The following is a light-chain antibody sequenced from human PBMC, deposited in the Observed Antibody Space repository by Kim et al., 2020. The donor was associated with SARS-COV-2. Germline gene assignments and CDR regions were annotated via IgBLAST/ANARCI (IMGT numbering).Light chain of an antibody. J-gene: IGKJ1*01. CDR2: GAS. Sequence: EVVLTQSPVTLSVSPGERATLSCRASQSVSSNLAWYQQKPGQAPRLLISGASTRATGIPARFSGSGSGTEFTLTISSLQSEDFSVYYCQEYNNWLLVTFGQGTKVDIK. CDR3: QEYNNWLLVT. CDR1: QSVSSN. V-gene: IGKV3-15*01.